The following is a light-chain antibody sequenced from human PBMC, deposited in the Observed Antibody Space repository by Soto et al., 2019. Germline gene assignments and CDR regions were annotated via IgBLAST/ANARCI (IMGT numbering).Light chain of an antibody. CDR3: QPYGSPWT. CDR2: GAS. J-gene: IGKJ1*01. Sequence: EIVLTQSPGTLSLSPGERATLSCRASQSVSSSYLAWYQQKPGQAPRLLIYGASSRATGIPDRFSRSGSGTDFTPTIRRLEPQDSALYYCQPYGSPWTFGQGNKVEIK. V-gene: IGKV3-20*01. CDR1: QSVSSSY.